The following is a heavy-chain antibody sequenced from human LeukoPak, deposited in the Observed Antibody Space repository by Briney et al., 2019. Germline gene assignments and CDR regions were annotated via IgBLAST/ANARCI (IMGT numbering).Heavy chain of an antibody. J-gene: IGHJ1*01. CDR2: ISAYNGNT. Sequence: GASVKVSCKASGYTFTSYGISWVRQAPGQGLEWMGWISAYNGNTNYAQKLQGRVTMTTDTSTSTAYMELRSLRSDDTAVYYCARDDYGGNLVRYFQHWGQGTLVTVSS. V-gene: IGHV1-18*01. CDR1: GYTFTSYG. CDR3: ARDDYGGNLVRYFQH. D-gene: IGHD4-23*01.